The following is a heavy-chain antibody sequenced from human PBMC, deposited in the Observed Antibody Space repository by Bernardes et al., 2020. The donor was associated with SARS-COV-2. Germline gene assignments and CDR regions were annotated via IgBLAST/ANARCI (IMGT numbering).Heavy chain of an antibody. CDR2: ISDDGSKN. CDR1: GFTFSSYG. J-gene: IGHJ3*02. V-gene: IGHV3-30*03. CDR3: ARGGIYGLGTSANHDAFDI. D-gene: IGHD3-10*01. Sequence: GRSLKLSCAASGFTFSSYGMHWVRQAPGKGLEWVAVISDDGSKNYHADSVKGRFTISRDNSKNTLYVQMNSLRAEDTAEYYCARGGIYGLGTSANHDAFDIWGQGKMVTVSS.